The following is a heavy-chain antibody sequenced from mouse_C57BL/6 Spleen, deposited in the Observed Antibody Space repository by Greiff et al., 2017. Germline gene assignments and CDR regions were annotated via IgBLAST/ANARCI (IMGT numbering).Heavy chain of an antibody. CDR3: ARSPSYYYGSSYGAMDY. D-gene: IGHD1-1*01. J-gene: IGHJ4*01. CDR1: GYTFTSYG. V-gene: IGHV1-81*01. Sequence: VQLQQSGAELARPGASVKLSCKASGYTFTSYGISWVKQRTGQGLEWIGEIYPRSGNTYYNEKFKGKATLTADKSSSTAYMELRSLTSEDSAVYFCARSPSYYYGSSYGAMDYWGQGTSVTVAS. CDR2: IYPRSGNT.